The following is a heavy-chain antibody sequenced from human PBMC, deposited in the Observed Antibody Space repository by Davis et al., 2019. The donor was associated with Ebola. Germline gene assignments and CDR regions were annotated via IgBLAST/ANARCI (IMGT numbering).Heavy chain of an antibody. CDR3: ARKIQAPGTDWYFDL. Sequence: GESLKISCTTSGFTFSTYALSWVRQAPGKGLVWVSRINSDGSSTSYADSVKGRFTISRDNSKYTLYLQMNSLRPDDTAIYYCARKIQAPGTDWYFDLWGRGTLVTVSS. V-gene: IGHV3-74*01. CDR1: GFTFSTYA. CDR2: INSDGSST. D-gene: IGHD5-18*01. J-gene: IGHJ2*01.